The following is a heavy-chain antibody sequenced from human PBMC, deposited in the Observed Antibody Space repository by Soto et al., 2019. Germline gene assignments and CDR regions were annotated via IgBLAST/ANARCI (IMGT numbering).Heavy chain of an antibody. D-gene: IGHD2-2*01. CDR2: INHSGST. J-gene: IGHJ6*03. V-gene: IGHV4-34*01. CDR1: GGSFSGYY. Sequence: SETLSLTCAVYGGSFSGYYWSWIRQPPGKGLEWIGEINHSGSTNYNPSLKSRVTISVDTSKNQFSLKLSSVTAADTAVYYCAREPVVVVPAANTYYYYMDVWGKGTTVTVSS. CDR3: AREPVVVVPAANTYYYYMDV.